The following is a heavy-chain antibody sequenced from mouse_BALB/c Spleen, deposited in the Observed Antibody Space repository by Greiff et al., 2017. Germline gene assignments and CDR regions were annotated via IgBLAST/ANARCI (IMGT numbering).Heavy chain of an antibody. J-gene: IGHJ3*01. V-gene: IGHV5-9-4*01. Sequence: EVKLMESGGGLVKPGGSLKLSCAASGFTFSSYAMSWVRQSPEKRLEWVAEISSGGSYTYYPDTVTGRFTISRDNAKNTLYLEMSSLRSEDTAMYYCARVLYDYDVTWFAYWGQGTLVTVSA. CDR3: ARVLYDYDVTWFAY. CDR2: ISSGGSYT. D-gene: IGHD2-4*01. CDR1: GFTFSSYA.